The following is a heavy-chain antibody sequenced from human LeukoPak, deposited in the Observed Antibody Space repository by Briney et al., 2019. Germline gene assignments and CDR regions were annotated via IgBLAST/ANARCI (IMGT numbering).Heavy chain of an antibody. CDR1: GCTFTGCY. Sequence: ASVTVSFTASGCTFTGCYMHWVRQAPGHALEWMGWISAYNGNTNYEQKLQGRVTMTTDTSTSTAYMELRSLRSDDTAVYYCARDGPEMATLVDAFDIWGQGTMVTGSS. CDR2: ISAYNGNT. J-gene: IGHJ3*02. D-gene: IGHD5-24*01. V-gene: IGHV1-18*04. CDR3: ARDGPEMATLVDAFDI.